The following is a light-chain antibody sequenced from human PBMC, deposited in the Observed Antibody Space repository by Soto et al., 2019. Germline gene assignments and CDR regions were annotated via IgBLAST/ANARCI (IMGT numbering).Light chain of an antibody. CDR2: DVG. CDR1: SSDIGGYNF. CDR3: NSYRTVSTYV. V-gene: IGLV2-14*01. J-gene: IGLJ1*01. Sequence: QSALTQPASVSGSPGQSITIACTGNSSDIGGYNFVSWYQQHPGKAPQLLIYDVGNRPSGVSNRFSGSKSGNTASLTISGLQAEDEAHYYCNSYRTVSTYVFGTGTKLTVL.